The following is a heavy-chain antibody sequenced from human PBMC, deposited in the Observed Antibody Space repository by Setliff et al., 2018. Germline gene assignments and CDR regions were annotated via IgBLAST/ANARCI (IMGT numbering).Heavy chain of an antibody. Sequence: GASVKVSCKASGGTFSSYAISWVRQAPGQGLEWMGGIIPISRTADYAQKFQGRVTITTDTSASTAYMELSGLTREDTAVYYCARDSRAVAVDYWGQGTLVTVSS. D-gene: IGHD6-19*01. V-gene: IGHV1-69*05. CDR1: GGTFSSYA. J-gene: IGHJ4*02. CDR3: ARDSRAVAVDY. CDR2: IIPISRTA.